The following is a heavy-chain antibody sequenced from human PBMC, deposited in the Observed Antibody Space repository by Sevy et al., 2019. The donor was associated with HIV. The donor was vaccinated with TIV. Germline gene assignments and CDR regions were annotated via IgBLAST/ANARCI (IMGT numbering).Heavy chain of an antibody. CDR1: GFIFSSRW. V-gene: IGHV3-7*01. CDR2: INPDGSQT. D-gene: IGHD7-27*01. CDR3: ASLLGSATTFQY. Sequence: GGSLRLSCAASGFIFSSRWMSWVRQAPGKGLEWVASINPDGSQTDYLESVRGRFTLSRDNAKISLFLQVNSLRGEDTALYYCASLLGSATTFQYWGQGTLVTVSS. J-gene: IGHJ4*02.